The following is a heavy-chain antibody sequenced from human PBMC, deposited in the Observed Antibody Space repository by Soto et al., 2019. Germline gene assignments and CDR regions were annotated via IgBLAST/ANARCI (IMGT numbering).Heavy chain of an antibody. J-gene: IGHJ6*02. CDR2: IIPIFGTA. CDR1: GGTFSSYA. CDR3: ARDNRDIVVVPAAINPPYGMDV. V-gene: IGHV1-69*06. Sequence: SVKVSCKASGGTFSSYAISWVRQAPGQGLEWMGGIIPIFGTANYAQKFQGRVTITADKSTSTAYMELSSLRSEDTAVYYCARDNRDIVVVPAAINPPYGMDVWGQGTTVTVSS. D-gene: IGHD2-2*02.